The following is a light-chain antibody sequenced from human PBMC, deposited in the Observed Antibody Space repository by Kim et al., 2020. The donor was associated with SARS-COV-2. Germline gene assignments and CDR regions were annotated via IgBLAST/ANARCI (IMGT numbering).Light chain of an antibody. CDR2: AAS. Sequence: IVMTQSPVTLSVSPGERATLSCRASQSVSSNLAWYQQKPGQAPRLLVYAASTRATDIPARFSGSGSGTEFTLTISSLQSEDVAIYYCQQYTNWPQTFGQGTKVDIK. CDR1: QSVSSN. V-gene: IGKV3-15*01. J-gene: IGKJ1*01. CDR3: QQYTNWPQT.